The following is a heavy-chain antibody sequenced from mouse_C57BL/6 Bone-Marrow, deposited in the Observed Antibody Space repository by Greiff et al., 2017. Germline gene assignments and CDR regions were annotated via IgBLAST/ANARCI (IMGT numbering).Heavy chain of an antibody. CDR3: ARSVYDGYDPFFDY. J-gene: IGHJ2*01. Sequence: VQLVESGPELVKPGASVKISCKASGYTFTDYYINWVKQRPGQGLEWIGWIFPGSGSTYYNEKFKGKATLTVDKSSSTAYMLLSSLTSEYSAVYYCARSVYDGYDPFFDYWGQGTTLTVSS. CDR1: GYTFTDYY. D-gene: IGHD2-3*01. CDR2: IFPGSGST. V-gene: IGHV1-75*01.